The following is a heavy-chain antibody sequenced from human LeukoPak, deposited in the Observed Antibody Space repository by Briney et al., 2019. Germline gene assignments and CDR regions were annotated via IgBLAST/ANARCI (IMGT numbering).Heavy chain of an antibody. CDR1: GYSLSSGYY. CDR3: ARAVVAATNWFDP. V-gene: IGHV4-38-2*01. J-gene: IGHJ5*02. Sequence: SETLSLTCAVSGYSLSSGYYWGWIRQPPGRGLEWIGSIYHSGSTYYNPSLKSRVTISVDTSKNQFSLKLSSVTAADTAVYYCARAVVAATNWFDPWGQGTLVTVSS. D-gene: IGHD2-15*01. CDR2: IYHSGST.